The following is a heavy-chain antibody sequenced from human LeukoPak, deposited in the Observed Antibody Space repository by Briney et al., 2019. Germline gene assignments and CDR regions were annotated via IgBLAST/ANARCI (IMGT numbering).Heavy chain of an antibody. J-gene: IGHJ4*02. D-gene: IGHD2-2*01. V-gene: IGHV4-39*01. CDR2: IYYSGST. CDR1: NGSISISSHF. Sequence: SETLSLTCTVSNGSISISSHFWGWIRQPPGRGLEWIGSIYYSGSTYYNPSLKSRVTISVDRSRNQFSLKLSSVTAADTAVYYCATRVVPAAWGYWGQGTLVTVSS. CDR3: ATRVVPAAWGY.